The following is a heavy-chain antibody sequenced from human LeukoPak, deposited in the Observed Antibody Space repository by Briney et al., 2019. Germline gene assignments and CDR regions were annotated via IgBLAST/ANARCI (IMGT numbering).Heavy chain of an antibody. CDR1: GFTFSSYA. CDR3: AKGGWGTVLDY. J-gene: IGHJ4*02. CDR2: ISYDGSNK. D-gene: IGHD3-16*01. Sequence: PGGSLRLSCAASGFTFSSYAMHWVRQAPGKGLEWVAVISYDGSNKYYADSVKGRFTISRDNSKNTLYLQMNSLRAEDTAVYYCAKGGWGTVLDYWGQGTLVTVSP. V-gene: IGHV3-30*14.